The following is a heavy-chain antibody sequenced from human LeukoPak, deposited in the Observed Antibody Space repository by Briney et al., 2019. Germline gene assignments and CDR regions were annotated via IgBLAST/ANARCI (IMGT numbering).Heavy chain of an antibody. V-gene: IGHV4-61*02. J-gene: IGHJ4*02. CDR3: AREREPEGLYYFDY. D-gene: IGHD1-26*01. Sequence: KPSQTLSLTCTVSGGSISSGSYYWSWIRQPAGKGLEWIGRIYTSGSTNYNPSLKSRVTISVDTSKNQFSLKLSSVTAADTAVYYCAREREPEGLYYFDYWGQGTLVTVSS. CDR1: GGSISSGSYY. CDR2: IYTSGST.